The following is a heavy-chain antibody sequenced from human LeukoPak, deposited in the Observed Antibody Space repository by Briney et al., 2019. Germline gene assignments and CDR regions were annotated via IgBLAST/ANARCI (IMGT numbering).Heavy chain of an antibody. CDR2: INHSGST. V-gene: IGHV4-34*01. Sequence: SETLSLTCAVYGGSFSGYYWSWIRQPPGKGLEWIGEINHSGSTNYNPSLKSRVTISVDTSKNQFSLKLSSVTAADTAAYYCARGAAGYFDYWGQGTLVTVSS. J-gene: IGHJ4*02. D-gene: IGHD6-13*01. CDR1: GGSFSGYY. CDR3: ARGAAGYFDY.